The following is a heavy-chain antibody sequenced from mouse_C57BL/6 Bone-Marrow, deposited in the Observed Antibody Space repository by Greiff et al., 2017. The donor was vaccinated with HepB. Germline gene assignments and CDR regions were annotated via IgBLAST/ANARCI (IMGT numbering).Heavy chain of an antibody. CDR1: GYTFTSYW. Sequence: VKLQQPGAELVKPGASVKLSCKASGYTFTSYWMHWVKQRPGRGLEWIGRIDPNSGGTKYNEKFKSKATLTVDKPSSTAYMQLSSLTSEDSAVYYCAKGQLRHPYYAMDYWGQGTSVTVSS. CDR3: AKGQLRHPYYAMDY. CDR2: IDPNSGGT. J-gene: IGHJ4*01. D-gene: IGHD3-2*02. V-gene: IGHV1-72*01.